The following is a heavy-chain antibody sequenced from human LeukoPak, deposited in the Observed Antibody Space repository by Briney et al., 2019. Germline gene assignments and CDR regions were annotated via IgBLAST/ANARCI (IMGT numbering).Heavy chain of an antibody. V-gene: IGHV1-69*01. J-gene: IGHJ5*02. Sequence: SVTVSCKASGGTFSSYAISWVRQAPGQGLEWMGGIIPIFGTANYAQKFQGRVTITADESTSTAYMELSSLRSEDTAVYYCASWKYYSSSWYMLGSFDPWGQGTLVTVSS. CDR1: GGTFSSYA. CDR3: ASWKYYSSSWYMLGSFDP. CDR2: IIPIFGTA. D-gene: IGHD6-13*01.